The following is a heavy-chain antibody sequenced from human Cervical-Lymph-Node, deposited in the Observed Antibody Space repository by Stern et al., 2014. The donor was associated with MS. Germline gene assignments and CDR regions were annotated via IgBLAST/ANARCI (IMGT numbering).Heavy chain of an antibody. J-gene: IGHJ4*02. CDR2: INRDASII. CDR3: APALVSDYADF. CDR1: GFIFSTYW. D-gene: IGHD5-12*01. Sequence: EVQLVESGGGLVQPGGSLTLSCTASGFIFSTYWMHWVRQAPGKGLDWVAHINRDASIINYAGSVKGRFTISRDNAKNTVYLQMNSLGVEDTAIYYCAPALVSDYADFWGQGILVTVSS. V-gene: IGHV3-74*02.